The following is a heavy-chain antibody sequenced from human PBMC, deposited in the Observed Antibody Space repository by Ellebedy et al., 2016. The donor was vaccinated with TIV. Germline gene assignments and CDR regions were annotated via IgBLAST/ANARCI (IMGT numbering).Heavy chain of an antibody. V-gene: IGHV4-59*01. Sequence: SETLSLTCTVSGGSMNKYYWSWIRQPPGKGLEWIGHIYYSGSTNYSPSLESRVTMSVDTSKNQFSLKLTSVTAADTAVYYCARDTYYSGSGSYFGDAFDSWGQGTMVTVSS. D-gene: IGHD3-10*01. CDR1: GGSMNKYY. CDR2: IYYSGST. CDR3: ARDTYYSGSGSYFGDAFDS. J-gene: IGHJ3*01.